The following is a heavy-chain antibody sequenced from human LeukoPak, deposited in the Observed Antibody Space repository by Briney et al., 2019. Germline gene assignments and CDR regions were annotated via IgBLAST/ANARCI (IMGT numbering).Heavy chain of an antibody. CDR2: IYHSGST. CDR1: GGSISSGGYY. D-gene: IGHD2/OR15-2a*01. CDR3: ARRTIYYFDY. J-gene: IGHJ4*02. V-gene: IGHV4-30-2*03. Sequence: SQTLSLTCTVSGGSISSGGYYWSWIRQPPGKGLEWIGYIYHSGSTYYNPSLKSRVTISVDTSKNQFSLKLSSVTAADTAVYYCARRTIYYFDYWGQGTLVTVSS.